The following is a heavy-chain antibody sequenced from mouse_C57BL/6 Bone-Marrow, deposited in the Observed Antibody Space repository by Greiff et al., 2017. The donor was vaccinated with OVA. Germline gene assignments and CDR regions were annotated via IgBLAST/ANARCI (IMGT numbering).Heavy chain of an antibody. CDR3: ARDHYGSSSV. Sequence: EVKLVESGGGLVKPGGSLKLSCAASGFTFSSYAMSWVRQTPEKRLEWVATISDGGSYTYYPDNVKGRFTISRDNAKNNLYLQMSHLKSEDTAMYYCARDHYGSSSVWGTGTTVTVSS. CDR1: GFTFSSYA. V-gene: IGHV5-4*01. CDR2: ISDGGSYT. D-gene: IGHD1-1*01. J-gene: IGHJ1*03.